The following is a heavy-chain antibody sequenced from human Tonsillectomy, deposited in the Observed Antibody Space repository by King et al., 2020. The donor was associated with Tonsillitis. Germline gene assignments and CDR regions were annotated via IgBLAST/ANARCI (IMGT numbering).Heavy chain of an antibody. J-gene: IGHJ3*02. CDR1: GGSINSYY. CDR2: IYDSGST. D-gene: IGHD3-22*01. Sequence: QLQESGPGLVKPSETLSLTCTVSGGSINSYYWSWIRQPPGKGLEWIGYIYDSGSTNYNPSLKSRVTISVDTSKNQFSLRLSSVTAADTAVYYCARVSSDFYDSSGYHGFDIWGQGTMVTVSS. CDR3: ARVSSDFYDSSGYHGFDI. V-gene: IGHV4-59*01.